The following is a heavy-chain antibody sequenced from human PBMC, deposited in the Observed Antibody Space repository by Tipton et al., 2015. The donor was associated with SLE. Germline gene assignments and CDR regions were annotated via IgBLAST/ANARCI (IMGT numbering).Heavy chain of an antibody. J-gene: IGHJ4*02. Sequence: TLSLTCTVSGGSISDYYWSWIRQSPGKGLEWIGSIYYSGGTTHNPPLKSRVTMSLDASRNEFSLKLRSVTAADTAVYYCARTRFYYDSSGSYFSCFDYWGQGTQVTVSS. CDR2: IYYSGGT. CDR1: GGSISDYY. V-gene: IGHV4-59*01. CDR3: ARTRFYYDSSGSYFSCFDY. D-gene: IGHD3-22*01.